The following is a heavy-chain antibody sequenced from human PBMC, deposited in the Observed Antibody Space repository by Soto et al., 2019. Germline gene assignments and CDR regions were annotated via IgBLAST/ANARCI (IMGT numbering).Heavy chain of an antibody. CDR1: GGSFSGYY. CDR2: INHSGST. V-gene: IGHV4-34*01. Sequence: QVQLQQWGAGLLKPSETLSLTCAVYGGSFSGYYWSWIRQPPGKGLEWIGEINHSGSTNYNPSLKSRVTISVDTSKNQFSLKLSSVTAADTAVYYCARCSAELGPFDPWGQGTLVTVSS. D-gene: IGHD7-27*01. J-gene: IGHJ5*02. CDR3: ARCSAELGPFDP.